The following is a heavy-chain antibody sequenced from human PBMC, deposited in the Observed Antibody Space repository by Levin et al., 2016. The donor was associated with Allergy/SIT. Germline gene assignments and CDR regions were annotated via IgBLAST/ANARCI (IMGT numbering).Heavy chain of an antibody. D-gene: IGHD1-26*01. V-gene: IGHV1-69*01. J-gene: IGHJ6*02. CDR3: ARDDVGATTNDYYYYYGMDV. CDR2: IIPIFGTA. Sequence: WVRQAPGQGLEWMGGIIPIFGTANYAQKFQGRVTITADESTSTAYMELSSLRSEDTAVYYCARDDVGATTNDYYYYYGMDVWGQGTTVTVSS.